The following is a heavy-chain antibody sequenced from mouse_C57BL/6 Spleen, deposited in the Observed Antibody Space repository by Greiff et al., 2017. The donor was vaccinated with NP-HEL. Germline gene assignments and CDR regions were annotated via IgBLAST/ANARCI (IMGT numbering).Heavy chain of an antibody. J-gene: IGHJ2*01. D-gene: IGHD4-1*01. CDR3: AISYLGRGNFDY. V-gene: IGHV1-42*01. CDR1: GYSFTGYY. Sequence: EVKLMESGPELVKPGASVKISCKASGYSFTGYYMNWVKQSPEKSLEWIGEINPSTGGTTYNQKFKAKATLTVDKSSSTAYMQLKSLTSEDSAVYYCAISYLGRGNFDYWGQGTTLTVSS. CDR2: INPSTGGT.